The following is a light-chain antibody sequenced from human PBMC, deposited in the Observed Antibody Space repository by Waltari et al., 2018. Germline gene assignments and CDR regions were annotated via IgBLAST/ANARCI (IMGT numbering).Light chain of an antibody. CDR3: SYYPDTHTPVV. Sequence: QSALTQPASVSGSPGQSVTISCTGVRSDGDEYRLISWFRTHPGKAPKLILYDVSNRASDISNRFSGYKSGNTASLTISRLQADDEADYFCSYYPDTHTPVVFGGGTKLTV. J-gene: IGLJ2*01. V-gene: IGLV2-14*03. CDR1: RSDGDEYRL. CDR2: DVS.